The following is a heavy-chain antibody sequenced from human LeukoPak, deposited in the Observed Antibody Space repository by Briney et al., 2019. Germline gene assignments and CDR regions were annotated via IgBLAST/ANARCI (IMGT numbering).Heavy chain of an antibody. V-gene: IGHV3-11*04. CDR3: ARGRSYYDIYFDY. CDR2: ISSSGSTI. CDR1: GFTFSDYY. J-gene: IGHJ4*02. D-gene: IGHD1-26*01. Sequence: PGGSLRPSCAASGFTFSDYYMSWIRQAPGKGLEWVSYISSSGSTIYYADSVKGRFTISRDNAKNSLYLQMNSLRAEDTAVYYCARGRSYYDIYFDYWGQGTLVTVSS.